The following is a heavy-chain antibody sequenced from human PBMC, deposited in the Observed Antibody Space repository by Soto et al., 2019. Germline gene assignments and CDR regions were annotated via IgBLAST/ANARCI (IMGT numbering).Heavy chain of an antibody. D-gene: IGHD3-9*01. V-gene: IGHV3-21*01. CDR3: ARDRGNYDILTGYYYYFDY. CDR1: GFTFSSYS. J-gene: IGHJ4*02. CDR2: ISSSSSYI. Sequence: EVQLVESGGGLVKPGGSLRLSCAASGFTFSSYSMNWVRQAPGKGLEWVSSISSSSSYIYYADSVKGRFTISKDNAKNSLYLQMNSLRAEDTAVYYCARDRGNYDILTGYYYYFDYWGQGTLVTVSS.